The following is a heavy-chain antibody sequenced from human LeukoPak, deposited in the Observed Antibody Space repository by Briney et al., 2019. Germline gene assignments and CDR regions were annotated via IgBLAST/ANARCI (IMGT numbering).Heavy chain of an antibody. Sequence: GESLKIPCQGSGSSFTSYWITWVRQIPGKGLEWMGRIDPSDSYTNYSPSFQGHVTISVDKSISTAYLEWSSLKASDTAMYYCARHKYYHSSGRGNAFDLWGQGTMVTVS. J-gene: IGHJ3*01. CDR2: IDPSDSYT. CDR3: ARHKYYHSSGRGNAFDL. CDR1: GSSFTSYW. D-gene: IGHD3-22*01. V-gene: IGHV5-10-1*01.